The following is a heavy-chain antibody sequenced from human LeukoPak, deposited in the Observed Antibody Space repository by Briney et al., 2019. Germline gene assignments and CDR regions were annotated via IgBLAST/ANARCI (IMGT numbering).Heavy chain of an antibody. CDR3: ARGPHERSGYPDD. CDR2: ISPYNGNT. Sequence: GASVNVSCKPYGYTFNTYGITWVRQAPGQGLEWMGWISPYNGNTNYAQKFQGRVTMTTDTSTSTAYMELRSLRSDDTAVYYCARGPHERSGYPDDWGQGTLVTVSS. D-gene: IGHD3-22*01. V-gene: IGHV1-18*01. J-gene: IGHJ4*02. CDR1: GYTFNTYG.